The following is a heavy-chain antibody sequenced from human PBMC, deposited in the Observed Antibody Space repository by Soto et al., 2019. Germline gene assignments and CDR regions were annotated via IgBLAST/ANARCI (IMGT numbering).Heavy chain of an antibody. Sequence: QVQLQESGPGLVKPSGTLSLTCAVSSGSISSSNWWSWVRQPPGKGLEWIGEIYHSGSTNYNPSLKSRVTISVDKSKNQFSLKLSSVTAADTAVDYCARRIVVVPAAIRYMDVWGKGTTVTVSS. CDR2: IYHSGST. V-gene: IGHV4-4*02. CDR3: ARRIVVVPAAIRYMDV. J-gene: IGHJ6*03. CDR1: SGSISSSNW. D-gene: IGHD2-2*02.